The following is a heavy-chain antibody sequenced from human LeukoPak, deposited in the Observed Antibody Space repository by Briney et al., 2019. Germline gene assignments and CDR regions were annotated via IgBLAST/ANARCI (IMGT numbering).Heavy chain of an antibody. Sequence: PGGSLRLSCAASGFTFSSYWMSWVRQAPGKGLEWVANIKQDGSEKYYVDSVKGRFTISRDNAKNSLYLQMNSLRAEDTAVYYCAGENQDYDILTGSRSYYFDYWGQGTLVTVSS. CDR3: AGENQDYDILTGSRSYYFDY. J-gene: IGHJ4*02. CDR2: IKQDGSEK. D-gene: IGHD3-9*01. CDR1: GFTFSSYW. V-gene: IGHV3-7*01.